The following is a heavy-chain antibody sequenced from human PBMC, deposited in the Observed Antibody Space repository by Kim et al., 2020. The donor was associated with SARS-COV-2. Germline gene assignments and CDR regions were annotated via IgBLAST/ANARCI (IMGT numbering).Heavy chain of an antibody. CDR1: GFTFDDYT. J-gene: IGHJ6*02. CDR3: AKDMVVRGVIGMDV. Sequence: GGSLRLSCAASGFTFDDYTMHWVRQAPGKGLEWVSLISWDGGSTYYADSVKGRFTISRDNSKNSLYLQMNSLRTEDTALYYCAKDMVVRGVIGMDVWGQGTTVTVSS. V-gene: IGHV3-43*01. D-gene: IGHD3-10*01. CDR2: ISWDGGST.